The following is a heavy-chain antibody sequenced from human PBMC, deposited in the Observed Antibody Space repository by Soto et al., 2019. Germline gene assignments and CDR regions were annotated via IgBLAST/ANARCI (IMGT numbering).Heavy chain of an antibody. D-gene: IGHD3-10*01. Sequence: SETLSLTCTVSGYSISSGYYWGWIRQPPGKGLEWIGSIYHSGSTYYNPSLKSRVTISVDTSKNQFSLKLSSVTAADTAVYYCARLDYYGSGSYYRVTLPFDPWGQGTLVTVSS. CDR1: GYSISSGYY. CDR3: ARLDYYGSGSYYRVTLPFDP. V-gene: IGHV4-38-2*02. CDR2: IYHSGST. J-gene: IGHJ5*02.